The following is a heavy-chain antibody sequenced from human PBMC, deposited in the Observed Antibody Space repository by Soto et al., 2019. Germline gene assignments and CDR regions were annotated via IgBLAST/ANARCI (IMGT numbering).Heavy chain of an antibody. CDR3: AKDTKWNHPAGYLDN. D-gene: IGHD1-1*01. V-gene: IGHV3-9*01. J-gene: IGHJ4*02. Sequence: GGSLRLSCIASGFTFDDHATHWVRQAPWNGLECVSGISSNSGSIGYADFVKGRFAISRDNDKNSVHLKMNSLRAEDTAFYYCAKDTKWNHPAGYLDNWGPGALVTVSS. CDR2: ISSNSGSI. CDR1: GFTFDDHA.